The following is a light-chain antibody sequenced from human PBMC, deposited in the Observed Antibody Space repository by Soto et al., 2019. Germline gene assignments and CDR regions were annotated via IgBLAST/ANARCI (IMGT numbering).Light chain of an antibody. Sequence: QSALTQPASVSGSPGQSIAISRTGTSSDVGRYNLVSWYQHNPGKAPKLMIYEDTKRPSGVSIRFSGSKSGNTASLTISGLQSEDEADYYCCSYADSRIFVFGTGTKLTVL. J-gene: IGLJ1*01. CDR1: SSDVGRYNL. V-gene: IGLV2-23*01. CDR3: CSYADSRIFV. CDR2: EDT.